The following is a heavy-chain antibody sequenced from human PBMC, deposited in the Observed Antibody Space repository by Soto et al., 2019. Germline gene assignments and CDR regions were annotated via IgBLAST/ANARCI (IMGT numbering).Heavy chain of an antibody. V-gene: IGHV4-59*08. Sequence: QVQLQESGPGLVKPSETLSLTCTVSGGSISSYYWSWIRQPPGKGLEWIGYIYYSGSTNYNPSLKSRVTISVGTSKNQFSLKMSSVTAADTAVYYCARPFTTVTTPHAFDIWGQGTMVTVSS. CDR3: ARPFTTVTTPHAFDI. J-gene: IGHJ3*02. D-gene: IGHD4-4*01. CDR2: IYYSGST. CDR1: GGSISSYY.